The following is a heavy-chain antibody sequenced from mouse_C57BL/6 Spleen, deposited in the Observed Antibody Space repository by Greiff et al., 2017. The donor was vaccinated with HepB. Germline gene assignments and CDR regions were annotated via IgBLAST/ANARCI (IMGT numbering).Heavy chain of an antibody. V-gene: IGHV1-19*01. CDR3: ARRATDYFDY. J-gene: IGHJ2*01. CDR2: INPYNGGT. Sequence: VQLKQSGPVLVKPGASVKMSCKASGYTFTDYYMNWVKQSHGKSLEWIGVINPYNGGTSYNQKFKGKATLTVDKSSSTAYMELNSLTSEDSAVYCCARRATDYFDYWGQGTTLTVSS. CDR1: GYTFTDYY. D-gene: IGHD3-3*01.